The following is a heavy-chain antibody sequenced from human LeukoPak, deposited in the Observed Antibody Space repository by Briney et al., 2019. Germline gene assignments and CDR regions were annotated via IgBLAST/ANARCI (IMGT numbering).Heavy chain of an antibody. Sequence: SETLSLTCAVYGGSFSGYYWSWIRQPPGKGLEWIGSIYHSGSTYYNPSLKSRVTISVDTSKNQFSLKLSSVTAADTAVYYCARLIYGDYGGNWFDPWGQGTLVTVSS. D-gene: IGHD4-17*01. CDR2: IYHSGST. CDR3: ARLIYGDYGGNWFDP. V-gene: IGHV4-34*01. J-gene: IGHJ5*02. CDR1: GGSFSGYY.